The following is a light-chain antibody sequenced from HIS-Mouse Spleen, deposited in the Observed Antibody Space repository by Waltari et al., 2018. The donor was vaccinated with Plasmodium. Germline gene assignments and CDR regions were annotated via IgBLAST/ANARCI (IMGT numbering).Light chain of an antibody. J-gene: IGLJ3*02. CDR3: YSTDSSGNHRV. Sequence: SYELTQPPSVSVSPGQTARITCSGDALPKQYAYWYQQKSGQAPVLVIDEDSKRPSGIPGRFSCSSSGTMATWTISGAQVEDEADYYCYSTDSSGNHRVFGGGTKLTVL. V-gene: IGLV3-10*01. CDR2: EDS. CDR1: ALPKQY.